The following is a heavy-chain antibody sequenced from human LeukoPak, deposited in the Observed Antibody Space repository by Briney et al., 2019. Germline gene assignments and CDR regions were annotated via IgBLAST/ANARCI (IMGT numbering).Heavy chain of an antibody. CDR1: GYTFTSYY. J-gene: IGHJ6*02. CDR2: INPSGGST. D-gene: IGHD2-2*01. V-gene: IGHV1-46*01. CDR3: ARVPVSRYQLGYYGMDV. Sequence: ASVKVSCKASGYTFTSYYMHWVRQAPGQGLEWMGIINPSGGSTSYAQKFQGRVTMTRDTSTSTVYMELSSLRSEDTAVYYCARVPVSRYQLGYYGMDVWGQGTTVTVSS.